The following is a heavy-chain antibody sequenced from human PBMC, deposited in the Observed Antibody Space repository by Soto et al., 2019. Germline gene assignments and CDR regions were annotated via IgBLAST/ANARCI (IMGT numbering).Heavy chain of an antibody. J-gene: IGHJ3*01. Sequence: SETLSLTCAVYGGSFSAYYWSWIRQPPGNALEWIGYIQYSGDTNYNSSLKSRVTISVAMSRNRFSLKLTSVTAADTAFYYCARHDYSDRAFDLWGQGTMVTVSS. CDR3: ARHDYSDRAFDL. V-gene: IGHV4-59*01. D-gene: IGHD3-22*01. CDR2: IQYSGDT. CDR1: GGSFSAYY.